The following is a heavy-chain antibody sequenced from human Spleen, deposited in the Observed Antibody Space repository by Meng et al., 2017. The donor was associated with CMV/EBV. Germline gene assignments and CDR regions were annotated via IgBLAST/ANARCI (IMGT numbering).Heavy chain of an antibody. V-gene: IGHV3-23*01. D-gene: IGHD2-15*01. CDR2: ISGSGGST. Sequence: GESLKISCAASGFTFSSYAMNWVRQAPGKGLEWVSVISGSGGSTYYADSVKGRFTISRDNSKNTLYLQMNSLRAEDTAVYYCAREYCSGGSCYSAGGWFDPWGQGTLVTVSS. CDR1: GFTFSSYA. CDR3: AREYCSGGSCYSAGGWFDP. J-gene: IGHJ5*02.